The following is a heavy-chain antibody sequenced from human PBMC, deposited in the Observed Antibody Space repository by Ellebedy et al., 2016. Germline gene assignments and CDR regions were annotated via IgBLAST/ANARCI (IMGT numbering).Heavy chain of an antibody. CDR1: GFTVRTNY. D-gene: IGHD2-8*02. CDR2: LYSGGST. Sequence: GGSLRLSCAASGFTVRTNYMSWVRQAPGKGLEWVSVLYSGGSTNYSDSVKGRFIISRDNSKNTLYLQMNSLRAEETAVYYCAREGAEGFDLVRYFENWGQGTLVTVSS. J-gene: IGHJ4*02. CDR3: AREGAEGFDLVRYFEN. V-gene: IGHV3-66*01.